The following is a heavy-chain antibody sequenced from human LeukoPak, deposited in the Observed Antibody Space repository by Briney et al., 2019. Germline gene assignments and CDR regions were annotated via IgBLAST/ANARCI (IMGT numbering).Heavy chain of an antibody. Sequence: PSETLSLTCAVYGGSFSGYYWSWIRQPPWKGLEWIGEINHSGSTNYNPSLKSRVTISVDTSKNQFSLKLSSVTAADTAVYYCARYYYGSGSYYPWGQGTLVTVSS. J-gene: IGHJ5*02. CDR1: GGSFSGYY. D-gene: IGHD3-10*01. CDR2: INHSGST. V-gene: IGHV4-34*01. CDR3: ARYYYGSGSYYP.